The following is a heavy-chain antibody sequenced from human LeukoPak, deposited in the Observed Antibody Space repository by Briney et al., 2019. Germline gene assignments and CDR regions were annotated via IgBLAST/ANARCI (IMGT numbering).Heavy chain of an antibody. J-gene: IGHJ1*01. CDR2: INHSGIT. CDR3: ASAYCGGDCYSGYFQY. V-gene: IGHV4-34*01. CDR1: GGSFSGYY. D-gene: IGHD2-21*02. Sequence: NPSETLFLTCTVYGGSFSGYYRGWIRQPPGKGLEWIGEINHSGITNYNPSLKSRITISVDTSKNQFSLKLSSVTAADTAMYYCASAYCGGDCYSGYFQYWGQGTLVTVSS.